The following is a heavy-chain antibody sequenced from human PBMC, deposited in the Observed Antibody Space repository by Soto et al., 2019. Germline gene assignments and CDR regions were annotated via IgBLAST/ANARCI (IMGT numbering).Heavy chain of an antibody. D-gene: IGHD5-18*01. CDR3: ARQLDQVGYSYGYEAGSNWFDP. Sequence: GESLKISCKGSGYSFTSYWIGWVRQMPGKGLEWMGIIYPGDSDTRYSPSFQGQVTISADKSISTAYLQWSSLKASDTAMYYCARQLDQVGYSYGYEAGSNWFDPWGQGTLVTVSS. CDR1: GYSFTSYW. J-gene: IGHJ5*02. CDR2: IYPGDSDT. V-gene: IGHV5-51*01.